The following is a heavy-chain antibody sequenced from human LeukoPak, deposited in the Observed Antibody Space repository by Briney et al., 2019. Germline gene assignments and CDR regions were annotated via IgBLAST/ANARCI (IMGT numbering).Heavy chain of an antibody. V-gene: IGHV4-39*01. D-gene: IGHD1-26*01. J-gene: IGHJ3*02. CDR3: ASGSGSYYGAFDI. CDR1: GGSISSSSYY. Sequence: PSETLSLTCNVSGGSISSSSYYWGWIRQPPGKGLEWIGSIYYSGSTYYNPSLKSRVTISVDTSKNQFSLKLSSVTAADTAVYYCASGSGSYYGAFDIWGQGTMVTVSS. CDR2: IYYSGST.